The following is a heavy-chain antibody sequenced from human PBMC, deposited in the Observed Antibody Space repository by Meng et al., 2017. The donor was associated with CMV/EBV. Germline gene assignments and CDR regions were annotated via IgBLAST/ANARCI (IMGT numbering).Heavy chain of an antibody. J-gene: IGHJ4*02. CDR2: IIPVFETA. CDR3: ARGGDSWYSDY. V-gene: IGHV1-69*12. CDR1: GGTFSTFA. Sequence: QVRLGQLAAGLRKPGSSWKVSCKTSGGTFSTFAISWVRQAPGEGLEWMGGIIPVFETANYAERFQDRVTITADDSTTTAYMELSSLRADDTALYFCARGGDSWYSDYWGQGTLVTVSS. D-gene: IGHD1-26*01.